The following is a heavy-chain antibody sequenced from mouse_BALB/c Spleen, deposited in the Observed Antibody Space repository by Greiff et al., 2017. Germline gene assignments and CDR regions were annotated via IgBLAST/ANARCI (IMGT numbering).Heavy chain of an antibody. V-gene: IGHV5-6-3*01. Sequence: EVKLVESGGGLVQPGGSLKLSCAASGFTFSSYGMSWVRQTPDKRLELVATINSNGGSTYYPDSVKGRFTISRDNAKNTLYLQMSSLKSEDTAMYYCARVGNSPFAYWGQGTLVTVSA. J-gene: IGHJ3*01. CDR3: ARVGNSPFAY. D-gene: IGHD2-1*01. CDR1: GFTFSSYG. CDR2: INSNGGST.